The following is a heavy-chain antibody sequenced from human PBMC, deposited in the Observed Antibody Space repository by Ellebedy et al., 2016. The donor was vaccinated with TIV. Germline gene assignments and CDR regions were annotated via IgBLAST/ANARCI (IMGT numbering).Heavy chain of an antibody. D-gene: IGHD3-16*01. CDR2: IYYSGNT. CDR1: AGSVRSNSFH. V-gene: IGHV4-39*01. CDR3: ARRSPQMSWYFDY. J-gene: IGHJ4*02. Sequence: SETLSLXXAVSAGSVRSNSFHWGWIRQPPGKGLEWIGTIYYSGNTYYNPSLKSRVTMSIDTPKNQVSLNLGSVTAADTAVYYCARRSPQMSWYFDYWGQGTLVSVSS.